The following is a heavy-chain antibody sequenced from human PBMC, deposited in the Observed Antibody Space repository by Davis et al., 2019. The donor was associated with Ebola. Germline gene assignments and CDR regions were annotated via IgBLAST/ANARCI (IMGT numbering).Heavy chain of an antibody. V-gene: IGHV4-39*07. CDR2: INHSGST. CDR3: ARGNYDILTGYFDY. D-gene: IGHD3-9*01. J-gene: IGHJ4*02. CDR1: GGSISSSSYY. Sequence: MPSETLSLTCTVSGGSISSSSYYWGWIRQPPGKGLEWIGEINHSGSTNYNPSLKSRVTISVDTSKNQFSLKLSSVTAADTAVYYCARGNYDILTGYFDYWGQGTLVTVSS.